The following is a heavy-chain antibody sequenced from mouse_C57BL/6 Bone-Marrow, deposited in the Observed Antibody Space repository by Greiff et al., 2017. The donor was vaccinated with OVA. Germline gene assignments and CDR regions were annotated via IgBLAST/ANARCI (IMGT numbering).Heavy chain of an antibody. CDR3: ARNKGQLVFYAMDY. CDR1: GFSLTSYG. CDR2: IWSGGST. Sequence: VQLVESGPGLVQPSQSLSITCTVSGFSLTSYGVHWVRQSPGKGLAWLGVIWSGGSTDYNAAFISRLSLSKDNSKSQVFFKMNSLQADDTAIYYCARNKGQLVFYAMDYWGQGTSVTVSS. D-gene: IGHD4-1*02. J-gene: IGHJ4*01. V-gene: IGHV2-2*01.